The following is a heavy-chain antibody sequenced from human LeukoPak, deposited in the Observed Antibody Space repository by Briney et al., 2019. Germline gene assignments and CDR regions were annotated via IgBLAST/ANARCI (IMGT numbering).Heavy chain of an antibody. CDR3: AKDLISASYPYYFDY. Sequence: GGSLRLSCAASGFTFSSYSMNWVRQAPGKGLEWVSSISSSSSYIYYAGSVKGRFTISRDNSKSTLYLQMNSLRGEDTAIYYCAKDLISASYPYYFDYWGQGTLVTVSS. D-gene: IGHD6-19*01. V-gene: IGHV3-21*04. CDR2: ISSSSSYI. CDR1: GFTFSSYS. J-gene: IGHJ4*02.